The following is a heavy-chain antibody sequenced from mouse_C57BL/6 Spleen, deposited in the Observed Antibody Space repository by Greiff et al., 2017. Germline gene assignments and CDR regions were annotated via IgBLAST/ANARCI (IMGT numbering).Heavy chain of an antibody. CDR3: ASPSVITTVVAPYAMDY. V-gene: IGHV1-9*01. Sequence: VQLQQSGAELMKPGASVKLSCKATGYTFTGYWIEWVKQRPGHGLEWIGEILPGSGSTNYNEKFKGKATFTADTSSNTAYMQLSSLTTEDSAIYYCASPSVITTVVAPYAMDYWGQGTSVTVSS. J-gene: IGHJ4*01. D-gene: IGHD1-1*01. CDR2: ILPGSGST. CDR1: GYTFTGYW.